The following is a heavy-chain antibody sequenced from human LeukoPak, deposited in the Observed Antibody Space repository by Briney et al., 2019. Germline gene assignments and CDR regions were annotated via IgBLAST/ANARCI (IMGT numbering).Heavy chain of an antibody. CDR2: IYPGNADA. V-gene: IGHV5-51*01. D-gene: IGHD3-22*01. Sequence: GESLKISCKASGYSLINHWIGWVRQMPGKGLDWIGIIYPGNADATYSPSFQGQVTISADKSTTTVYLQWSSLKASDTAMYYCARQGSYDNSGYSFDYCGQGTLVTVSS. CDR3: ARQGSYDNSGYSFDY. J-gene: IGHJ4*02. CDR1: GYSLINHW.